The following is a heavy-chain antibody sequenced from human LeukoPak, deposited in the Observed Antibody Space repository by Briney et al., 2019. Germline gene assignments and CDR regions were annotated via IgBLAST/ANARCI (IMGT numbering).Heavy chain of an antibody. J-gene: IGHJ4*02. V-gene: IGHV3-23*01. CDR1: GFTFSNYA. CDR2: ITGSGGGT. Sequence: PGGSLRLSCAASGFTFSNYAMSWVRQAPGEGLEGVSAITGSGGGTYYADSVKGRFTISRNNSKNTLYMQMNSLSADDTAVYYCAKWGDYDVLTGYYDPDYWGQGNLVTVSS. CDR3: AKWGDYDVLTGYYDPDY. D-gene: IGHD3-9*01.